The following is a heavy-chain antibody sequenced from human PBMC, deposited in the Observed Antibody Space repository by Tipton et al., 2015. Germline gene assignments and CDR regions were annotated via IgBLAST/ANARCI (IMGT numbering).Heavy chain of an antibody. Sequence: QSGPEVKKPGASVKVSCKASGYTFTSYYMNWVRQAPGQGLEWMGIINPSGGSTSYAQKFQGRVTMTRDTSTSTFYMDLYNLRSEDMALYYCAKDITSRWPSRTFGSWGQGTLVTVSS. CDR1: GYTFTSYY. V-gene: IGHV1-46*01. CDR3: AKDITSRWPSRTFGS. D-gene: IGHD1-14*01. CDR2: INPSGGST. J-gene: IGHJ4*02.